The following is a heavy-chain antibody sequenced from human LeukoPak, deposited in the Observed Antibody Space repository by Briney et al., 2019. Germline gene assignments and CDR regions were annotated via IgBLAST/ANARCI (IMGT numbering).Heavy chain of an antibody. CDR3: ARSYWNYYDSSGTFFDY. CDR1: GFTFDDYA. D-gene: IGHD3-22*01. CDR2: ISWNSGSI. Sequence: GGSLRLPCAASGFTFDDYAMHWVRQAPGKGLEWVSGISWNSGSIGYADSVKGRFTISRDNAKNSLYLQMNSLRAEDTALYYCARSYWNYYDSSGTFFDYWGQGTLVTVSS. V-gene: IGHV3-9*01. J-gene: IGHJ4*02.